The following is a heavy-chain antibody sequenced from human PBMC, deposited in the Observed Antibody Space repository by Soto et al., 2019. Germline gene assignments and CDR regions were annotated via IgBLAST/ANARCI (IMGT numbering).Heavy chain of an antibody. V-gene: IGHV6-1*01. Sequence: SQTLSLTCAISGDSVSSNSAAWNWIRQSPSRGLEWLGRTYYRSNWYNEYAVSVKSRITINPDTSKNQFSLQLNSVTPEDTAVYYCARLVEMATIGGMDVWGQVTTVTVSS. J-gene: IGHJ6*02. CDR1: GDSVSSNSAA. CDR3: ARLVEMATIGGMDV. CDR2: TYYRSNWYN. D-gene: IGHD5-12*01.